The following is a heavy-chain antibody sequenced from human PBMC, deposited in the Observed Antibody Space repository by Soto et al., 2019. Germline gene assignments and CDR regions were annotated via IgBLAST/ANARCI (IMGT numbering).Heavy chain of an antibody. V-gene: IGHV1-46*01. J-gene: IGHJ5*02. CDR1: GYTFTSYY. D-gene: IGHD3-16*02. CDR2: INPSGGST. CDR3: ARDRLGELSLWVNWFDP. Sequence: GASVKVSCKASGYTFTSYYMHWVRQAPGQGLEWMGIINPSGGSTSYAQKFQGRVTMTRDTSTSTVYMELSSLRSEDTAVYYCARDRLGELSLWVNWFDPWGQGTLVTVSS.